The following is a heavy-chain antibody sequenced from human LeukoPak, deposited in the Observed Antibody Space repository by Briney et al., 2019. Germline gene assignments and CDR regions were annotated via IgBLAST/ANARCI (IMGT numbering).Heavy chain of an antibody. J-gene: IGHJ4*02. CDR1: GGSISSSSYY. CDR2: IYYSGST. CDR3: ARGKGYCSGGSCYFLPFDY. D-gene: IGHD2-15*01. Sequence: SSETLSLTCTVSGGSISSSSYYWGWIRQPPGKGLEWIGSIYYSGSTYYNPSLKSRVTISVDTSKNQFSLKLSSVTAADTAVYYCARGKGYCSGGSCYFLPFDYWGQGTLVTVSS. V-gene: IGHV4-39*07.